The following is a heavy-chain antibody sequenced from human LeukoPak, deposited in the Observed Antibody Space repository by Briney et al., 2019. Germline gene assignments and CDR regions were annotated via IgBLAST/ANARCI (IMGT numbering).Heavy chain of an antibody. D-gene: IGHD3-9*01. CDR2: IGTAGDT. CDR1: GFTFSGYD. V-gene: IGHV3-13*01. J-gene: IGHJ4*02. Sequence: GGSLRLSCAASGFTFSGYDMHWVRQATGKGLEWVSGIGTAGDTYYPGSVKGRFTISRENAKNSLYLQMNSLRGGDTAVYYCAGGGSSDILTRFDYWGRGTLVTVSS. CDR3: AGGGSSDILTRFDY.